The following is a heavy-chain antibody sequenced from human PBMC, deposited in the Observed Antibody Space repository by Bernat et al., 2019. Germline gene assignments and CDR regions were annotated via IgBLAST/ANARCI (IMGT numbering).Heavy chain of an antibody. CDR3: ASLAGYCSSISCHESGY. CDR1: GFTFSDYY. D-gene: IGHD2-2*01. J-gene: IGHJ4*02. Sequence: QVQLVESGGGLVKPGGSLRLSCAASGFTFSDYYMSWIRQAPGKGLEWVSYISSSSSYTNYADSVKGRFTISRDNAKNSLYLQMNSLRAEDTAVYYCASLAGYCSSISCHESGYWGQGTLVAVSS. CDR2: ISSSSSYT. V-gene: IGHV3-11*06.